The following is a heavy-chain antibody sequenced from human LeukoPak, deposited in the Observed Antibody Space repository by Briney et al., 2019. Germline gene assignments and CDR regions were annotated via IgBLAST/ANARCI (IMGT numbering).Heavy chain of an antibody. J-gene: IGHJ4*02. CDR1: GGSFSGYY. D-gene: IGHD5-24*01. V-gene: IGHV4-34*01. CDR3: ARKGRWLQFGY. CDR2: INHSGST. Sequence: SETLSLTCAVYGGSFSGYYWSWIRQPLGKGLEWIGEINHSGSTNYNPSLKSRVTISVDTSKNQFSLKLSSVTAADTAVYYCARKGRWLQFGYWGQGTLVTVSS.